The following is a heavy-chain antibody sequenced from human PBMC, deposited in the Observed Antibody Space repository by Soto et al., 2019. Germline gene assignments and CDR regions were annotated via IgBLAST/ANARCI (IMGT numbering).Heavy chain of an antibody. Sequence: GGSLRLSGAASGLTVSSNYMSWVRQAPGKGLEWVSVIYSGGSTYYADSVKGRFTISRDNSKNTLYLQMNSLRAEDTAVYYCARDRFYYYSGSYYQATADAFDIWVQGTMVTVSS. V-gene: IGHV3-66*01. D-gene: IGHD3-10*01. CDR2: IYSGGST. CDR3: ARDRFYYYSGSYYQATADAFDI. CDR1: GLTVSSNY. J-gene: IGHJ3*02.